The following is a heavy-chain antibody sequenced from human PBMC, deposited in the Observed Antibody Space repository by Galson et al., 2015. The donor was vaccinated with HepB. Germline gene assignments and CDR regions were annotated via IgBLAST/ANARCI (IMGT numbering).Heavy chain of an antibody. CDR3: ARAIGYTSGWMNKDY. J-gene: IGHJ4*02. CDR1: GFSFSSYS. D-gene: IGHD6-19*01. V-gene: IGHV3-21*01. CDR2: ITSSSTYI. Sequence: SLRLSCAASGFSFSSYSMNWVRQAPGKGLEWVSCITSSSTYIYYADSVKGRFTISRDDAKNSLYLEMNSLRAEDTAVYYCARAIGYTSGWMNKDYWGQGTLVTVSS.